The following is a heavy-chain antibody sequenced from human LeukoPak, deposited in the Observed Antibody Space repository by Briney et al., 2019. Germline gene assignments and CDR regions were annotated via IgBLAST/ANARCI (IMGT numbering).Heavy chain of an antibody. D-gene: IGHD3-22*01. Sequence: GGSLRLSCAASGSTFSNYWMNWIRQAPGKGLEWVANIKPDGSQRYYVDSVKGRFTISRDNAKKLLYLQMNSLRADDTAVYYCAKDLGVDSSGYYFPFDYWGQGTLVTVSS. V-gene: IGHV3-7*01. CDR1: GSTFSNYW. CDR2: IKPDGSQR. CDR3: AKDLGVDSSGYYFPFDY. J-gene: IGHJ4*02.